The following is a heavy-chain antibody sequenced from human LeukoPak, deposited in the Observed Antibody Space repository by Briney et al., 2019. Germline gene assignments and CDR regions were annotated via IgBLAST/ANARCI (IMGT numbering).Heavy chain of an antibody. CDR1: GFTFSSYA. CDR2: ISFDGSNK. D-gene: IGHD3-3*01. J-gene: IGHJ4*02. CDR3: VRDARYTPEW. Sequence: GRPLRLSCAASGFTFSSYAIHWVRQAPGKGLEWVAVISFDGSNKYYADSVKGRFTISRDNSKNTLSLQMNSLRAEDTAVYYCVRDARYTPEWWGQGTLVTVSS. V-gene: IGHV3-30-3*01.